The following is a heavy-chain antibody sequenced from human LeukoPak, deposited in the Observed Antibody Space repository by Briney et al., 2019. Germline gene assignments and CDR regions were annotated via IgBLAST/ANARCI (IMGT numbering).Heavy chain of an antibody. D-gene: IGHD1-26*01. J-gene: IGHJ5*02. CDR3: ASVVVGATGFDP. V-gene: IGHV4-59*01. Sequence: SETLSLTCTVSGGSISSYYWSWIRQPPGKGLEWIGYIYYTETSYNPSLKSRVTISADTSKNQSSLKLYSVTAADTAVYYCASVVVGATGFDPWGQGTLVTVSS. CDR2: IYYTET. CDR1: GGSISSYY.